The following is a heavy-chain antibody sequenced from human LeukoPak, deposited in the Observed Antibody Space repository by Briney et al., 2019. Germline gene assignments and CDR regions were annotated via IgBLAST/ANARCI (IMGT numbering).Heavy chain of an antibody. CDR3: ARTRYCSSTSCYDYGMDV. J-gene: IGHJ6*02. CDR2: ISAYNGNT. Sequence: ASVKVSCKASGYTFTSYGISWVRQAPGQGLEWMGWISAYNGNTNYAQKLQGRVTMTTDTSTGTAYMELRSLRSDDTAVYYCARTRYCSSTSCYDYGMDVWGQGTTVTVSS. CDR1: GYTFTSYG. V-gene: IGHV1-18*01. D-gene: IGHD2-2*01.